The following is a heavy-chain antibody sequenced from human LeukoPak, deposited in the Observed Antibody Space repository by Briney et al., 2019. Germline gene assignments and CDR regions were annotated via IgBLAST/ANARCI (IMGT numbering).Heavy chain of an antibody. J-gene: IGHJ4*02. CDR2: IDPSDSYT. CDR3: ARQPMYYYGSGSSTHSDDY. CDR1: GYSFTSYW. V-gene: IGHV5-10-1*01. Sequence: GESLKISCKGSGYSFTSYWISWVRQMPGKGLEWMGRIDPSDSYTNYSPSFQGHVTISADKSISTAYLQWSSLKASDTAMYYCARQPMYYYGSGSSTHSDDYWAREPWSPSPQ. D-gene: IGHD3-10*01.